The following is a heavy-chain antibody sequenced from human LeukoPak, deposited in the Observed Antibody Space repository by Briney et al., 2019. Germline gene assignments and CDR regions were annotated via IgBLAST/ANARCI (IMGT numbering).Heavy chain of an antibody. D-gene: IGHD3-10*01. CDR1: GDPIGGSVDY. J-gene: IGHJ4*02. V-gene: IGHV4-39*01. Sequence: KPSETLSLTCTVSGDPIGGSVDYWVWIRQPPGKGLEWIGSIFYSGRTYYNPSLKSRVTISVDTSKNQFSLKLTSVTAADTALYYCARQAGSGGCLDYWGQGTLVTVSS. CDR2: IFYSGRT. CDR3: ARQAGSGGCLDY.